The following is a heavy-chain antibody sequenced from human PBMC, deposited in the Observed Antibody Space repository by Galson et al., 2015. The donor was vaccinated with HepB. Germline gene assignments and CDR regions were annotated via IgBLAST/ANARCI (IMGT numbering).Heavy chain of an antibody. J-gene: IGHJ4*02. CDR1: GFTFSSYA. CDR2: ISYDGSNK. CDR3: ARDPAELVPRGGD. V-gene: IGHV3-30-3*01. D-gene: IGHD2-15*01. Sequence: SLRLSCAASGFTFSSYAMHWVRQAPGKGLEWVAVISYDGSNKYYADSVKGRFTISRDNSKNTLYLQMNSLRAEDTAVYYCARDPAELVPRGGDWGQGTLVTVSS.